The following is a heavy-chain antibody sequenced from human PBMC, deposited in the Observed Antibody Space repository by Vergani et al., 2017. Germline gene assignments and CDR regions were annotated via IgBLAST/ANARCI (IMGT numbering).Heavy chain of an antibody. J-gene: IGHJ4*02. CDR3: ARDLGTINRYFDY. D-gene: IGHD2/OR15-2a*01. Sequence: EVQLLESGGGLVQPGGSLRLSCAASGFPFSSYAMSWVRQAPGKGLEWVSAISGSGGSTYYADSVKGRFTISRDNSKNTLYLQMNSLRAEDTAVYYCARDLGTINRYFDYWGQGTLVTVSS. CDR2: ISGSGGST. CDR1: GFPFSSYA. V-gene: IGHV3-23*01.